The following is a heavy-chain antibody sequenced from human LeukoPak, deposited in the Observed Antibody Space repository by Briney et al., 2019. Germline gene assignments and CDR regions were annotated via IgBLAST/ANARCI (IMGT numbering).Heavy chain of an antibody. V-gene: IGHV3-49*03. J-gene: IGHJ4*02. Sequence: PGGSLRLSCSASGFTFGDYAMSWFRQAPGKGLEWVGFIRSKAYGGTTEYAASVKGRFTISRDDSKSIAYLQMNSLKTEDTAVYYCTTTAYGDNIDYWGLGTLVTVSS. CDR2: IRSKAYGGTT. D-gene: IGHD4-17*01. CDR1: GFTFGDYA. CDR3: TTTAYGDNIDY.